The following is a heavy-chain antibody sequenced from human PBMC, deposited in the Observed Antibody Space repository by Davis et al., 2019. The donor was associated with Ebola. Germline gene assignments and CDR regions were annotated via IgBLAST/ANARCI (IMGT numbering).Heavy chain of an antibody. CDR2: ISGSGGST. D-gene: IGHD2-2*01. J-gene: IGHJ4*02. V-gene: IGHV3-23*01. CDR1: GFTFSSYA. CDR3: ARALYCSSTSCYLFFDY. Sequence: GESLKISCAASGFTFSSYAMSWVRQAPGKGLEWVSAISGSGGSTYYADSVKGRFTISRDNSKNTLYLQMNSLRAEDTAVYYCARALYCSSTSCYLFFDYWGQGTLVTVSS.